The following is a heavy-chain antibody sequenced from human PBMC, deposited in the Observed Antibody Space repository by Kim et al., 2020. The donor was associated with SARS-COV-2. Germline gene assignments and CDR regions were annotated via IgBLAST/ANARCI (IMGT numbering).Heavy chain of an antibody. CDR1: GFTFSSYA. J-gene: IGHJ3*02. D-gene: IGHD2-15*01. CDR3: ARDVGSSGAFDI. CDR2: ISYDGSNK. V-gene: IGHV3-30*04. Sequence: GGSLRLSCAASGFTFSSYAMHWVRQAPGKGLEWVAVISYDGSNKYYADSVKGRFTISRDNSKNTLYLQMNSLRAEDTAVYYCARDVGSSGAFDIWGQGTMVTVSS.